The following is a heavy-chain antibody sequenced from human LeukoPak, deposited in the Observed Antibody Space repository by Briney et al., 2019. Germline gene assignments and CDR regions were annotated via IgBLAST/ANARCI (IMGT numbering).Heavy chain of an antibody. J-gene: IGHJ4*02. CDR3: ATGGHVRVYDSSAYYGHY. Sequence: ASVKVSCKASGYTFTSYYMYWVRQAPGQGLECMGIINPDRGSTSYAQKFQGRVTMTRDVSTSTVYMELSSLRSEDTAVYYCATGGHVRVYDSSAYYGHYWGQGTLVTVSS. CDR2: INPDRGST. V-gene: IGHV1-46*01. D-gene: IGHD3-22*01. CDR1: GYTFTSYY.